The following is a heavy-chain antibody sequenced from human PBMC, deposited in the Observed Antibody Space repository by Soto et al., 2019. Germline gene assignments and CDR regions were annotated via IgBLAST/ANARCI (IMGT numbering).Heavy chain of an antibody. CDR2: IIPILGIA. Sequence: ASVKASCKASGGTFSSYTISWVRQAPGQGLEWMGRIIPILGIANYAQKFQGRVTITADKSTSTAYMELSSLRSEDTAVYYCASQLKPNYYCSGSYYRPYYYYYMNVWRKGTTVTVSS. D-gene: IGHD3-10*01. CDR1: GGTFSSYT. CDR3: ASQLKPNYYCSGSYYRPYYYYYMNV. V-gene: IGHV1-69*02. J-gene: IGHJ6*03.